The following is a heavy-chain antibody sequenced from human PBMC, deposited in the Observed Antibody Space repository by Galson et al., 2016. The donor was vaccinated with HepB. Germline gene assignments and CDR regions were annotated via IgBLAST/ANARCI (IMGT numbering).Heavy chain of an antibody. CDR3: AKEYQWLAFDY. D-gene: IGHD6-19*01. V-gene: IGHV3-23*01. CDR2: ITGSGSNT. J-gene: IGHJ4*02. Sequence: SLRLSCAASGFAFSSYAMSWVRQAPGKGLEWVSSITGSGSNTYYADTVKGRFTISRDNSKNTLYLQMSSLRAEDTAVYYCAKEYQWLAFDYWGQGTLVTVSS. CDR1: GFAFSSYA.